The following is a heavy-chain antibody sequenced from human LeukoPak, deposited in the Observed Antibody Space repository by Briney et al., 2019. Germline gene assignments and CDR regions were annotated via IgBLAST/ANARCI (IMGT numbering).Heavy chain of an antibody. Sequence: PGGSLRLSCAASGFTLSSYAMSWVRQAPGKGLEWVSSITGSGGTTYYADSAKGRFTVSRDNSKNTLYLQMNSLTAEDAAVYYCAKDVSENYHTWGSYRSDYWGQGTLVTVSS. V-gene: IGHV3-23*01. CDR1: GFTLSSYA. CDR2: ITGSGGTT. CDR3: AKDVSENYHTWGSYRSDY. J-gene: IGHJ4*02. D-gene: IGHD3-16*02.